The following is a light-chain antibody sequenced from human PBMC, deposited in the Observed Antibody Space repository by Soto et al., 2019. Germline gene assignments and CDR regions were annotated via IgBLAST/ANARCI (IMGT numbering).Light chain of an antibody. CDR1: SSDVGGYNY. Sequence: QPVLTQPASVSGSPGQSITISCTGTSSDVGGYNYVSWYQQHPGKAPKLMLYEVTNRPSGVSNRFSGSKSGNTASLTISGLQAEDEADYYCLSFTSSSTYIFGTGTKVTVL. V-gene: IGLV2-14*01. CDR2: EVT. J-gene: IGLJ1*01. CDR3: LSFTSSSTYI.